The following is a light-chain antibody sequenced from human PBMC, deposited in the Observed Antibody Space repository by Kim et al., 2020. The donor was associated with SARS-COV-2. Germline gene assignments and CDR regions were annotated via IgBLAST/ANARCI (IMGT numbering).Light chain of an antibody. Sequence: SYELTQPPSVSVSPGQTASITCSGDKLWDKYACWYQQKPGQSPVLVIYQDNKRPSGIPERFSGSNSGNTATLTISGTQAMDEADYYCQAWDSGTVVFGGGTQLTVL. CDR3: QAWDSGTVV. J-gene: IGLJ2*01. CDR1: KLWDKY. V-gene: IGLV3-1*01. CDR2: QDN.